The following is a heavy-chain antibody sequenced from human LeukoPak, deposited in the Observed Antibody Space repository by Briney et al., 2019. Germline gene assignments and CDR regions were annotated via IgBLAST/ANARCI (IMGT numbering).Heavy chain of an antibody. Sequence: PGGSLRLSCAASGFTFTTYAMSWVRQAPGKGLEWVSATSGSGTYTYYADSVKGRFTISRDNSKNTLYLQMNSLRAEDTAVYYCAKAPPNYYDSSGGPFDYWGQGTLVTVSS. CDR1: GFTFTTYA. D-gene: IGHD3-22*01. V-gene: IGHV3-23*01. CDR3: AKAPPNYYDSSGGPFDY. J-gene: IGHJ4*02. CDR2: TSGSGTYT.